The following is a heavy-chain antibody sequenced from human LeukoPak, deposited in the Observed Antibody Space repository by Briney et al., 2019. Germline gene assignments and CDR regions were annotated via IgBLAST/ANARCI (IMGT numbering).Heavy chain of an antibody. V-gene: IGHV3-74*01. CDR2: INSDGSIT. D-gene: IGHD5-18*01. J-gene: IGHJ6*02. CDR3: ARDAVDTANAV. CDR1: GFTFSNYW. Sequence: GGSLRLSCIASGFTFSNYWMHWVRQAPGKGLVWVSHINSDGSITSYADSVKGRFTISRDNAKNTLYLQMNSLRAEDTAVYYCARDAVDTANAVWGQGTTVTVSS.